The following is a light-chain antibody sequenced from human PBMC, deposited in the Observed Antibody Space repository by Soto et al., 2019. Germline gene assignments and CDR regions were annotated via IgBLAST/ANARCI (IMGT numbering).Light chain of an antibody. CDR2: GAS. CDR1: QGIATF. V-gene: IGKV1-9*01. J-gene: IGKJ3*01. CDR3: QQLNSFPIP. Sequence: IQLTQSPSSLSASVGDRVTISCRASQGIATFLAWYQQKPGKAPKLLIYGASTLQSGVPSRFSGSGSGTDFTLTISSLQPEDFATYYCQQLNSFPIPFGPGTKVDIK.